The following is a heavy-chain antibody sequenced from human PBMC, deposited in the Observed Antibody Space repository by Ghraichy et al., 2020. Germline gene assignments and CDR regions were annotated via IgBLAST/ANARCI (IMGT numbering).Heavy chain of an antibody. CDR1: GFTFSSYG. D-gene: IGHD4-11*01. CDR2: ISYDGSNK. CDR3: AKVPTVTTHPDAFDI. J-gene: IGHJ3*02. Sequence: GGSLRLSCAASGFTFSSYGMHWVRQAPGKGLEWVAVISYDGSNKYYADSVKGRFTISRDNSKNTLYLQMNSLRAEDTAVYYCAKVPTVTTHPDAFDIWGQGTMVTVSS. V-gene: IGHV3-30*18.